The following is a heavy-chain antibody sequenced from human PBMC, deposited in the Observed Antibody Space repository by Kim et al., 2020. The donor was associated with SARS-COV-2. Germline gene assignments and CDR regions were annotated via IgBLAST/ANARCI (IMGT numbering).Heavy chain of an antibody. D-gene: IGHD5-18*01. Sequence: KFQGRVPITEDKSTSTDYMELSSLRSEDTAVYYCARDLDTAMVPHFDYWGQGTLVTVSS. J-gene: IGHJ4*02. V-gene: IGHV1-69*04. CDR3: ARDLDTAMVPHFDY.